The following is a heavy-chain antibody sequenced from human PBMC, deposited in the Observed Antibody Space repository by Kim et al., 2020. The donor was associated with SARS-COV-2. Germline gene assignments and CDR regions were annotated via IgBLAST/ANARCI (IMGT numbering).Heavy chain of an antibody. CDR2: IYYSGST. D-gene: IGHD3-3*01. CDR1: GGSISSYY. V-gene: IGHV4-59*13. J-gene: IGHJ5*02. Sequence: SETLSLTCTVSGGSISSYYWSWIRQPPGKGLEWIGYIYYSGSTNYNPSLKSRVTISVDTSKNQFSLKLSSVTAADTAVYYCARTHPPHNDFWRPPEYWFDPWGQGTLVTVSS. CDR3: ARTHPPHNDFWRPPEYWFDP.